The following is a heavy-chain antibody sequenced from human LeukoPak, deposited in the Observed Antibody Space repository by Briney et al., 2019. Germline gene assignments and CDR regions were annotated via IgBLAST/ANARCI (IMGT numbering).Heavy chain of an antibody. V-gene: IGHV3-23*01. J-gene: IGHJ4*02. CDR3: AKDGIGIAAAGTFDFDY. D-gene: IGHD6-13*01. CDR2: IRGSGGST. Sequence: GGSLRLSCAASGFTFSSYAMSWVRQAPGKGLEWVSAIRGSGGSTYYADSVKGRFTISRDNSKNTLYLQMNSLRAEDTAVYYCAKDGIGIAAAGTFDFDYWGQGTLVTVSS. CDR1: GFTFSSYA.